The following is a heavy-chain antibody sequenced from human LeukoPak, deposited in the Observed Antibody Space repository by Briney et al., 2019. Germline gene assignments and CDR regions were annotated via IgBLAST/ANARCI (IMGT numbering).Heavy chain of an antibody. CDR2: ISGSGGST. CDR1: GFTFSSYS. D-gene: IGHD3-10*01. V-gene: IGHV3-23*01. J-gene: IGHJ4*02. Sequence: GGSLRLACAASGFTFSSYSMNWVRQAPGKGLEWVSAISGSGGSTYYADSVKGRFTISRDNSKNMLYLQMNSLTAEDTAVYYCVKRVRYDSRTYYFDYWGQGTLVTVSS. CDR3: VKRVRYDSRTYYFDY.